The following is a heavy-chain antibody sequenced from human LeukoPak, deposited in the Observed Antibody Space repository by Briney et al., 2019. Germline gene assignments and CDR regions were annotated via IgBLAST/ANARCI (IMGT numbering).Heavy chain of an antibody. D-gene: IGHD6-13*01. CDR2: IWYDGSNK. CDR1: GFTFSSYG. J-gene: IGHJ4*02. V-gene: IGHV3-33*01. CDR3: ARDSRDSSSWNFDY. Sequence: PGGSLRLSCAASGFTFSSYGMHWVRQAPGKGLEWVAVIWYDGSNKYYADSVKGRFTISRDNSKNTLYLQMNSLRAEDTAVYYCARDSRDSSSWNFDYWGQGTQVTVSS.